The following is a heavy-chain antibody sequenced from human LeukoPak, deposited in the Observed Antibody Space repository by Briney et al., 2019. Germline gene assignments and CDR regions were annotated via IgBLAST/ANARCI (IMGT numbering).Heavy chain of an antibody. V-gene: IGHV5-51*01. J-gene: IGHJ3*02. CDR2: IYPGNSDT. Sequence: GESLKISCKGSGYTFATYWIGWVRQMPGKGLEWMGVIYPGNSDTIYSPSFQDQVTISADKSITTAYLQWNSLTASDTAIFYCARQGGGKDTFDIWGQGTMVTVSS. CDR3: ARQGGGKDTFDI. CDR1: GYTFATYW. D-gene: IGHD3-16*01.